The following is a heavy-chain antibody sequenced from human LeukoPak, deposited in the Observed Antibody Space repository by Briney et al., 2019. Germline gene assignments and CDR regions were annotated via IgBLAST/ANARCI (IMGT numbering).Heavy chain of an antibody. CDR2: IYYSGST. CDR3: AREGYYYDSSGFI. D-gene: IGHD3-22*01. Sequence: PSETLSLTCTVSGGSISSSSYYWGWIRQPPGTGLEWIGSIYYSGSTYYNPSLKSRVTISVDTSKNQFSLKLSSVTAADTAVYYCAREGYYYDSSGFIWGQGTMVTVSS. J-gene: IGHJ3*02. CDR1: GGSISSSSYY. V-gene: IGHV4-39*07.